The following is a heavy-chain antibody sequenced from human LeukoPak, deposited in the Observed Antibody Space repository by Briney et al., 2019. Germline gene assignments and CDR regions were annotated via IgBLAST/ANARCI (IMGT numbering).Heavy chain of an antibody. CDR1: GFTFSTYT. CDR2: ISDNGDTT. J-gene: IGHJ4*02. V-gene: IGHV3-23*01. Sequence: PGGSLRLSCAASGFTFSTYTMSWVRQAPGKGLEWVSTISDNGDTTYYADSVEGRFTISRDNSKNTLYLQMNSLRAEDTAVFYCAKNLVRGVLGGYWGQGTLVTVSS. CDR3: AKNLVRGVLGGY. D-gene: IGHD3-10*01.